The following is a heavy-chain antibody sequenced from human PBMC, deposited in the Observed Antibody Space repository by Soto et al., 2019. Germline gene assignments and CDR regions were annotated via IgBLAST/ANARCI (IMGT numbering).Heavy chain of an antibody. CDR2: IYHSGST. V-gene: IGHV4-4*02. J-gene: IGHJ3*02. D-gene: IGHD4-17*01. CDR3: ARPSGGDSKTYDAFDI. CDR1: GGSISSSNW. Sequence: SETLSLTCAVSGGSISSSNWWSWVRQPPGKGLEWIGEIYHSGSTNYNPSLKSRVTISVDKSKNRFSLKLSSVTAADTAMYYCARPSGGDSKTYDAFDIWGQGTMVTVSS.